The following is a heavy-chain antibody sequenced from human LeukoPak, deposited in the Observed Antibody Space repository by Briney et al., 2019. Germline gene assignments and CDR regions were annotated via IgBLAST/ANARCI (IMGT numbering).Heavy chain of an antibody. CDR3: AKASGWYDYYFDY. Sequence: GGSLRLSCAASGFTFGDDAIHWVRQAPGKGLEWVSLISGDGGSTYYADSVKGRFTISRDNSKNSLYLQMNSLRTEDTALYYCAKASGWYDYYFDYWGQGTLVTVSS. J-gene: IGHJ4*02. CDR2: ISGDGGST. V-gene: IGHV3-43*02. D-gene: IGHD6-19*01. CDR1: GFTFGDDA.